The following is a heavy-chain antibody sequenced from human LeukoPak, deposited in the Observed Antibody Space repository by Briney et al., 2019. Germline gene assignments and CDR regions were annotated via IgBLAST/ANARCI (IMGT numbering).Heavy chain of an antibody. D-gene: IGHD1-26*01. CDR3: ARYSGSYSGFDY. Sequence: PSETLSLTCTVSGGSISSYYWSWIRQPPEKGLEWIGYIYYSGSINYNPSLKSRVTISVDTSKSQFSLKLRSVTAADTAVYYCARYSGSYSGFDYWGQGTLVTVSS. CDR2: IYYSGSI. CDR1: GGSISSYY. J-gene: IGHJ4*02. V-gene: IGHV4-59*08.